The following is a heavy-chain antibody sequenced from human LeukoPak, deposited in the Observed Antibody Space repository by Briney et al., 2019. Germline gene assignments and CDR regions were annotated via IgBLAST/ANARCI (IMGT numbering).Heavy chain of an antibody. V-gene: IGHV3-30*02. CDR1: GFTFSSYG. CDR2: IRYGGSNK. Sequence: PGGSLRLSCAASGFTFSSYGMHWVRQAPGKGLEWVAFIRYGGSNKYYADSVKGRFTISRDNAKNSLYLQMNSLRAEDTAVYYCARAINGRSSSWGYYYYYMDVWGKGTTVTVSS. J-gene: IGHJ6*03. CDR3: ARAINGRSSSWGYYYYYMDV. D-gene: IGHD6-13*01.